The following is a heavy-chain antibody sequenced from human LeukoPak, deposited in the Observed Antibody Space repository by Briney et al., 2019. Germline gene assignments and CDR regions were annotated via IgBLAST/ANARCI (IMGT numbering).Heavy chain of an antibody. Sequence: GRSLRLSCAASGFTFSSYGMHWVRQAPGKGLEWVAVISYDGSNKYYADSVKGRFTISRDNSKNTLYLQMNRLRAEDTAVYYCASEMRDSWGQGTLVTVSS. J-gene: IGHJ4*02. CDR3: ASEMRDS. V-gene: IGHV3-30*03. CDR1: GFTFSSYG. CDR2: ISYDGSNK. D-gene: IGHD5-24*01.